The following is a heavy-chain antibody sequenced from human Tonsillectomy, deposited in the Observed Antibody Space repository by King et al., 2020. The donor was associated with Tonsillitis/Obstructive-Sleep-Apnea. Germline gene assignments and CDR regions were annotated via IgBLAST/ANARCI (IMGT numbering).Heavy chain of an antibody. CDR1: GYTFTDYY. D-gene: IGHD4-17*01. J-gene: IGHJ3*01. V-gene: IGHV1-2*06. Sequence: VQLVESGAEVKKPGASVKVSCKASGYTFTDYYLHWVRQAPGQGLEWMGRINPNSGGTNYAQKFQGRVTMTRDTSITAAYMDLTSLRADDTAVYYCARGFHTTVTTLLDAFDLWGQGTMVTVSS. CDR2: INPNSGGT. CDR3: ARGFHTTVTTLLDAFDL.